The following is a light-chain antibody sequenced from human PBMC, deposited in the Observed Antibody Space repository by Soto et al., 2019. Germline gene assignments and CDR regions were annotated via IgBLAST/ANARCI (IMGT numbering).Light chain of an antibody. CDR3: QSYDSSLSGAYV. CDR1: SSKNGAGYD. Sequence: QSVLTQPPSVSGAPGQRVTISCTGSSSKNGAGYDVHWYQQLPGTAPRLLIYGNNNRPSGVPDRFSGSKSGPSASLAISGLQAEDEADYYCQSYDSSLSGAYVFGTGTKVTVL. CDR2: GNN. V-gene: IGLV1-40*01. J-gene: IGLJ1*01.